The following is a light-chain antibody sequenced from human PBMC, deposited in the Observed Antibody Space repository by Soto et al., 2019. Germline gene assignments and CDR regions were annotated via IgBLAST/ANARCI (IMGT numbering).Light chain of an antibody. Sequence: QSALTQPRSVSGSPGQSVTISCTGTSSDVGGYMYVSWYQQHPGKAPKLMIYDVSKRPSGVPDRFSGSKPGNTASLTISGLQAEDEADYYCCSYAGSYTVFGGGTKLTVL. CDR1: SSDVGGYMY. V-gene: IGLV2-11*01. CDR2: DVS. CDR3: CSYAGSYTV. J-gene: IGLJ2*01.